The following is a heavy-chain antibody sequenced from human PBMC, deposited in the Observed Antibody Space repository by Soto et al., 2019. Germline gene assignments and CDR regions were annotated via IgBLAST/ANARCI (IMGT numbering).Heavy chain of an antibody. V-gene: IGHV1-46*01. J-gene: IGHJ5*02. CDR1: GYTFTSYY. D-gene: IGHD2-2*01. CDR3: ARGYVVVPAASWFDP. Sequence: ASVKVSCKASGYTFTSYYMHWVRQAPGQGLEWMGIINPSGGSTSYAQKFQGRVTMTRDTSTSTVYMELGSLRSEDTAVYYCARGYVVVPAASWFDPWGQGTLVTVSS. CDR2: INPSGGST.